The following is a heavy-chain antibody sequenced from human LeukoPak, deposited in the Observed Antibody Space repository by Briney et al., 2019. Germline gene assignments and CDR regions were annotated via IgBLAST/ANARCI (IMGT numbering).Heavy chain of an antibody. J-gene: IGHJ4*02. Sequence: SGTLSLTCTVSGGSISSHHWSWIRQPPGKGLEWIGYIYYSGSTNYNPSLKSRVTISVDTSKNQFSLKLSSVTAADTAVYYCARFQQWLAYFDCWGQGTLVTVSS. D-gene: IGHD6-19*01. V-gene: IGHV4-59*11. CDR3: ARFQQWLAYFDC. CDR1: GGSISSHH. CDR2: IYYSGST.